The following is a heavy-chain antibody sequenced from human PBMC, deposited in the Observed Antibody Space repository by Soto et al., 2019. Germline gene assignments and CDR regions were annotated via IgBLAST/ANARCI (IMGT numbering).Heavy chain of an antibody. D-gene: IGHD5-12*01. Sequence: ASEKVSCKSSGYTFTGYYMHCVRQAPGQGLEWMGWINPNSGGTNYAQKFQGWVTMTRDTSISTAYMELSRLRSDDTAVYYCARVNSGYDYAFDIWGQGTMVTVSS. CDR1: GYTFTGYY. CDR2: INPNSGGT. J-gene: IGHJ3*02. V-gene: IGHV1-2*04. CDR3: ARVNSGYDYAFDI.